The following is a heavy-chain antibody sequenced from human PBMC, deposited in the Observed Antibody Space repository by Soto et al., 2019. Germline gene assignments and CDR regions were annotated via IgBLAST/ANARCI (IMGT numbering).Heavy chain of an antibody. J-gene: IGHJ6*02. Sequence: QVQLVESGGGVVQPGRSLRLSCAASGFTFSSYGMHWVRQAPGKGLEWVAVISYDGSNKYYADSVKGRFTISRDNSKNTLYLQMNSLRGEETAVYYCARDLGGGGYYYGMDVWGQGTTVTVSS. D-gene: IGHD2-21*01. CDR3: ARDLGGGGYYYGMDV. V-gene: IGHV3-30*03. CDR2: ISYDGSNK. CDR1: GFTFSSYG.